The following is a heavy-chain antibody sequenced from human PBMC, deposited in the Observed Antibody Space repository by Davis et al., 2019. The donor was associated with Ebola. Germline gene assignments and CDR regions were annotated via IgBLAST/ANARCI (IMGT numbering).Heavy chain of an antibody. CDR1: DYTFTSYG. Sequence: AASVKVSCKASDYTFTSYGISWVRQAPGQGLEWMGRINTYKRNTNYAQKFQGRVTMTTDTSTSTAYMELRSLRSDDTAIYYCARYYVWGTVSEGFDYWGQGTLVTVSS. CDR3: ARYYVWGTVSEGFDY. D-gene: IGHD3-16*01. J-gene: IGHJ4*02. CDR2: INTYKRNT. V-gene: IGHV1-18*01.